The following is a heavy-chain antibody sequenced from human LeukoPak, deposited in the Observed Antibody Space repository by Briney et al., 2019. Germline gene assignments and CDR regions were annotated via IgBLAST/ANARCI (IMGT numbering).Heavy chain of an antibody. Sequence: SSETLSLTCTVSGGSISSGGYYWSWIRQHPGKGLEWIGYIYYSGSTFHNPSLKSRVTISVDTSKNQFSLKLNSVTAADTAVYYCAADLQAFAFDIWGRETLATVSS. D-gene: IGHD3-3*02. J-gene: IGHJ3*02. CDR1: GGSISSGGYY. CDR2: IYYSGST. CDR3: AADLQAFAFDI. V-gene: IGHV4-31*03.